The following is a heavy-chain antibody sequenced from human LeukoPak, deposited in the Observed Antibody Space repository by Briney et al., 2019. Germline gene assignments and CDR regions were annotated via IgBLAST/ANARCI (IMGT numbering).Heavy chain of an antibody. CDR2: VHCDGSTT. V-gene: IGHV3-74*01. CDR3: VRSENYKWL. CDR1: GFSFSGCS. Sequence: GGSLRLSCAASGFSFSGCSMHWVRQAPGKGLVWVSRVHCDGSTTNYADSVQGRFTISRDSAKNMVYLQMNSLRAEDTAVYFCVRSENYKWLWGQGALVTVSS. J-gene: IGHJ4*02. D-gene: IGHD6-19*01.